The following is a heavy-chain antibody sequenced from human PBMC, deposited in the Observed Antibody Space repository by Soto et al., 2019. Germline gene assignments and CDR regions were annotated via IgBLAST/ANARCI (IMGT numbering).Heavy chain of an antibody. CDR1: GFTFDDYG. CDR2: INWNGGST. V-gene: IGHV3-20*01. CDR3: ARDSSGWTGGGAFDI. J-gene: IGHJ3*02. D-gene: IGHD6-19*01. Sequence: GSLRLSCAASGFTFDDYGMSWVRQAPGKGLEWVSGINWNGGSTGYADSVKGRFTISRDNAKNSLYLQMNSLRAEDTALYHCARDSSGWTGGGAFDIWGQGTMVTVSS.